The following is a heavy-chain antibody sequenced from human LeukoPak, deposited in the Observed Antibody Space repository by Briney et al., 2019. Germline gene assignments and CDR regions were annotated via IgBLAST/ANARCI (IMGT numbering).Heavy chain of an antibody. V-gene: IGHV1-2*02. CDR3: ARRITMVRGVIMGAWFDP. CDR1: GYTFTGYY. J-gene: IGHJ5*02. CDR2: INPNSGGT. Sequence: ASVKVSCKASGYTFTGYYMHWVRQAPGQGLEWMGWINPNSGGTNYAQKFQGRVTMTRDTSISTAYMELSRLRSDDTAVYYCARRITMVRGVIMGAWFDPWGQGTLVTVSS. D-gene: IGHD3-10*01.